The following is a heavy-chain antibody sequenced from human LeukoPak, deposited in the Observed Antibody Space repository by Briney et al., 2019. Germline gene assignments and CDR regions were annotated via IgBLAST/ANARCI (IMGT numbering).Heavy chain of an antibody. V-gene: IGHV1-18*01. CDR3: ARNTMVRGVPDY. Sequence: ASVKVSCKASGYTFTSYGISWVRQAPGQGLEWMGWISAYNGNTNYAQKLQGRVTMTTDTSTSTAYMELSRLRSDDTAVYYCARNTMVRGVPDYWGQGTLVTVSS. CDR2: ISAYNGNT. D-gene: IGHD3-10*01. J-gene: IGHJ4*02. CDR1: GYTFTSYG.